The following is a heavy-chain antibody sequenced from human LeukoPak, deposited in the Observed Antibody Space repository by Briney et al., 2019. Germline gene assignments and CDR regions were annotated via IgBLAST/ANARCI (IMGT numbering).Heavy chain of an antibody. CDR3: AREYYYDSSGYYYGMDV. CDR1: GFTFSVYW. Sequence: GGSLRLSCTASGFTFSVYWMSWVRQAPGKGLEWVSRINSDGSSTSYADSVKGRFTISRDNAKNTLYLQMNSLRAEDTAVYYCAREYYYDSSGYYYGMDVWGQGTTVTVSS. CDR2: INSDGSST. D-gene: IGHD3-22*01. V-gene: IGHV3-74*01. J-gene: IGHJ6*02.